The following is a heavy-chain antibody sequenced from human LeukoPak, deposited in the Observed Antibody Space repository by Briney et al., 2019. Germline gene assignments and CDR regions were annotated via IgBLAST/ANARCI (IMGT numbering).Heavy chain of an antibody. D-gene: IGHD4-17*01. J-gene: IGHJ4*02. CDR2: ISSSGDTT. Sequence: GGSLRLSCAASGFTFSDYYMSWIRQAPGKGLEWVSYISSSGDTTYYADSVKGRFTISRDNAKNSLYLQMNSLRAEDTAVYYCAKAGLSYGDYDGFDYWGQGTLVTVSS. CDR3: AKAGLSYGDYDGFDY. V-gene: IGHV3-11*04. CDR1: GFTFSDYY.